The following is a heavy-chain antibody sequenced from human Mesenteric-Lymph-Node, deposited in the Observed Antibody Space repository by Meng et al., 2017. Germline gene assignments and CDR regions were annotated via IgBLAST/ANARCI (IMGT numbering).Heavy chain of an antibody. D-gene: IGHD5-12*01. J-gene: IGHJ4*02. CDR1: GFTFSSYD. Sequence: GESLKISCAACGFTFSSYDMHWVRQATGKGLEWVAFISYDGNNKYYADSVKGRFTISRDNSRNTLYLQMNSLRAEDTAVYYCASPEADIVATLGFDYWGQGTLVTVSS. CDR3: ASPEADIVATLGFDY. CDR2: ISYDGNNK. V-gene: IGHV3-30*03.